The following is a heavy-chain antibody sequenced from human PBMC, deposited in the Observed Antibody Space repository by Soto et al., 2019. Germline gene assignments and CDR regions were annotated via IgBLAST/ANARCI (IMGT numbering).Heavy chain of an antibody. CDR2: INSEGTGT. CDR3: VRDYDSSGYNSDY. D-gene: IGHD3-22*01. V-gene: IGHV3-74*01. J-gene: IGHJ4*02. Sequence: VGSLRLSCAASGFTFSSCWMHWVRQVPGKGLVWVSRINSEGTGTIYADSVKGRFTISRGNAKNTLYLQMNSLRAEDTAVYYCVRDYDSSGYNSDYWGQGTPVTVSS. CDR1: GFTFSSCW.